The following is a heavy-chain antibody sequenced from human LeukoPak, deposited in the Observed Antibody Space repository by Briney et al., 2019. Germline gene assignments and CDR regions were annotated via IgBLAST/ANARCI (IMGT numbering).Heavy chain of an antibody. CDR1: GYTFTSDG. V-gene: IGHV1-18*01. D-gene: IGHD1-26*01. J-gene: IGHJ4*02. Sequence: ASVKVSCKASGYTFTSDGISWVRQAPGQGLECMGWISAYDGNTNYAQKLQGRVTMTTDTSTSTAYMELSSLRSEDTAVYYCATSWDPYFDYWGQGTLVTVSS. CDR3: ATSWDPYFDY. CDR2: ISAYDGNT.